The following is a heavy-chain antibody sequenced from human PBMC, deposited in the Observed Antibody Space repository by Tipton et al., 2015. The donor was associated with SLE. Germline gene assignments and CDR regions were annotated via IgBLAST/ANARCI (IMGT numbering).Heavy chain of an antibody. J-gene: IGHJ4*02. CDR1: GFTFSSYS. CDR2: ITGNSTYI. CDR3: AREVSSVARGVIRY. Sequence: QLVQSGGGVVQPGRSLRLSCAASGFTFSSYSMNWVRQAPGKGLEWVSSITGNSTYIYYADSVKGRFTISRDNAKNSLYLQMNSLRAEDTAVYYCAREVSSVARGVIRYWGQGTLVTVSS. V-gene: IGHV3-21*01. D-gene: IGHD3-10*01.